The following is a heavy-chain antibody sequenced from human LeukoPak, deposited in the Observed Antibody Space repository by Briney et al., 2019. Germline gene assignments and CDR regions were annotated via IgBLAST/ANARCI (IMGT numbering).Heavy chain of an antibody. CDR3: ARGMAAAYDYNWFDP. J-gene: IGHJ5*02. CDR2: ISDSGST. CDR1: GGSISSYY. Sequence: PSETLSLTCTVSGGSISSYYWNWIRQPAGKGLEWIGRISDSGSTRYNPSLKSRVTMSVDTSKNQFSLKLDSVTAADTAVYFCARGMAAAYDYNWFDPWGPGTLVTVSS. D-gene: IGHD5-12*01. V-gene: IGHV4-4*07.